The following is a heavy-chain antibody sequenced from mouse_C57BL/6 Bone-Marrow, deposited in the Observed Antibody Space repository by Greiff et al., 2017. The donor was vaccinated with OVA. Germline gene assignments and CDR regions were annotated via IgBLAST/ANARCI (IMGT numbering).Heavy chain of an antibody. Sequence: EVKLMESGGGLVKPGGSLKLSCAASGFTFSSYAMSWVRQTPEKRLEWVATISDGGSYTYYPDNVKGRFTISRDNAKNNLYLQMSHRKSEDTAMYYCARDRLRWYFDVWGTGTTGTVSS. V-gene: IGHV5-4*01. J-gene: IGHJ1*03. CDR1: GFTFSSYA. CDR3: ARDRLRWYFDV. CDR2: ISDGGSYT. D-gene: IGHD2-4*01.